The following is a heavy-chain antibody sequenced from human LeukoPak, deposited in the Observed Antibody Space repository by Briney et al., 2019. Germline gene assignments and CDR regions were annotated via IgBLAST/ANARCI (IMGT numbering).Heavy chain of an antibody. CDR1: GVSFSGNY. D-gene: IGHD2/OR15-2a*01. V-gene: IGHV4-34*01. J-gene: IGHJ4*02. CDR2: IYHSRYT. CDR3: ARIRCSPTDNTCYNY. Sequence: RSETLSLTCAVHGVSFSGNYWSWIRQSPEKGLEWIGEIYHSRYTTYNPSLKSRVTISADTSENQLSLRLTSVTAADTALYYCARIRCSPTDNTCYNYWGQGTPVTVSS.